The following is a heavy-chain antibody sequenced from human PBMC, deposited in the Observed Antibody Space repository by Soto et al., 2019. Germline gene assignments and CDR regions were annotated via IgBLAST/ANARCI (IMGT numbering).Heavy chain of an antibody. V-gene: IGHV5-51*07. Sequence: GEPLKISCKGSGYSFTSYWIGWVHQMPGKGLEWMGIIYPGGSDTRYSPSFQGQVTISADKSISTAYLQWSSLKASDTAMYYCARLKGSYYTDYYYGMDVWGQGTTVTVSS. D-gene: IGHD1-26*01. CDR2: IYPGGSDT. CDR1: GYSFTSYW. J-gene: IGHJ6*02. CDR3: ARLKGSYYTDYYYGMDV.